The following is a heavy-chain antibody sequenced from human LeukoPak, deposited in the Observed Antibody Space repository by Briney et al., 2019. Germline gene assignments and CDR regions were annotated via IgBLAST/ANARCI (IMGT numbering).Heavy chain of an antibody. CDR3: AKGSGRQFDY. Sequence: PGGSLSLFCAASGFTFSSCAMSWLRQAPGKGLEWVSGISGGGCSTYYTDSVRGRFTISRDNSKNTLYLQMNSLRAGDTAKYYCAKGSGRQFDYWGQGTLVTVSS. V-gene: IGHV3-23*01. J-gene: IGHJ4*02. CDR1: GFTFSSCA. D-gene: IGHD3-10*01. CDR2: ISGGGCST.